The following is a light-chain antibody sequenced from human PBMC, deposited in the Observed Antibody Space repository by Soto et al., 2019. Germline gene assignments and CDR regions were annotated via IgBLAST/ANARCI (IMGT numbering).Light chain of an antibody. CDR1: QSVFSNSNNKKY. CDR2: WAS. J-gene: IGKJ1*01. CDR3: QQYYSTPWT. V-gene: IGKV4-1*01. Sequence: DIVMTQSADSLAVSLGERATINCKSSQSVFSNSNNKKYLAWYQQKPGQPPKLLIHWASIRESGVHDRFSGSGSGTDFTLTINRLQAEDVAVYYCQQYYSTPWTFGQGTKVEIK.